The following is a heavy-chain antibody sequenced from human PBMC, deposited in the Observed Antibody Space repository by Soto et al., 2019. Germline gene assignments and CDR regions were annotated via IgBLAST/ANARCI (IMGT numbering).Heavy chain of an antibody. CDR2: ISGGGDTT. J-gene: IGHJ5*02. CDR1: GFTFNNYA. CDR3: AKGRGDSGSLTPRVDL. D-gene: IGHD3-10*01. Sequence: EVQLLESGGGLVQPGGSLRLSCAASGFTFNNYAMTWVRQAPGKGLEWVSAISGGGDTTSYADSVKGRFTVSRDGSKNTLYLQMSSLRAADTALYYCAKGRGDSGSLTPRVDLWGQGTLVTVSS. V-gene: IGHV3-23*01.